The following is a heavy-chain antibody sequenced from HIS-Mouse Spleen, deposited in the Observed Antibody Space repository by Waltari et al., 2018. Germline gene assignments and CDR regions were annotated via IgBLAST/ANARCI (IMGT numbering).Heavy chain of an antibody. CDR2: INHSGST. D-gene: IGHD6-6*01. CDR1: GGSFSGYY. J-gene: IGHJ4*02. Sequence: QVQLQQRGAGLLKPSETLALPCAVYGGSFSGYYWSWNRQPPGKGLEWIGEINHSGSTNYNPFLTGRVTRSVYTSNSPFSRKMRSVTATETAVDYCSGGSDGSSGKGWFDYWGQGTLVTVSS. V-gene: IGHV4-34*01. CDR3: SGGSDGSSGKGWFDY.